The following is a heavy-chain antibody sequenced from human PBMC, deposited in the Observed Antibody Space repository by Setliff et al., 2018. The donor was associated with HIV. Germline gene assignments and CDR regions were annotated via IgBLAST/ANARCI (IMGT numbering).Heavy chain of an antibody. CDR1: GFTFSSNW. CDR3: ARDLGGSYYHDAFDI. J-gene: IGHJ3*02. D-gene: IGHD1-26*01. CDR2: IKEDGSEK. Sequence: GGSLRPSCAASGFTFSSNWMSWVRQAPGKGLEWVANIKEDGSEKHYVDSVKGRFTISRDNAKNSLYLQMNSLRAEDTAVYYCARDLGGSYYHDAFDIWGQGTMVTVSS. V-gene: IGHV3-7*01.